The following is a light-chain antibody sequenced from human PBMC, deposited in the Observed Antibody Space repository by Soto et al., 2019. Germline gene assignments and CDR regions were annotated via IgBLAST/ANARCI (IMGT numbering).Light chain of an antibody. Sequence: DIQMTPSPSSVSASVGDRVTITCRASQGIRSWLAWYQQKPGKAPKLLIYDASSLQSGVPSRFSGSGSGTDFTLTISSLQPEDFATYYCQQANSVPITFGQGKRLEIK. CDR3: QQANSVPIT. J-gene: IGKJ5*01. V-gene: IGKV1D-12*01. CDR2: DAS. CDR1: QGIRSW.